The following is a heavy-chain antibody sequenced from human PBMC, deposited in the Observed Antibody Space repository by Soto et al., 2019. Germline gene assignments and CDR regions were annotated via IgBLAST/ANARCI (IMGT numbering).Heavy chain of an antibody. D-gene: IGHD2-15*01. CDR2: ISAYNGNT. CDR3: AKGFSGEEEPYYYGMDV. Sequence: ASVKVSCKASGYTFTSYGISWVRQAPGQGLEWMGWISAYNGNTNYAQKLQGRVTMTTDTSTSTAYMELRSLRSDDTAVYYCAKGFSGEEEPYYYGMDVWGQGTTVTVS. V-gene: IGHV1-18*01. J-gene: IGHJ6*02. CDR1: GYTFTSYG.